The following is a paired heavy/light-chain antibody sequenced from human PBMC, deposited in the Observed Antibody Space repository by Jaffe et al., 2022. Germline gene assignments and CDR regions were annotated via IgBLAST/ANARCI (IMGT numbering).Heavy chain of an antibody. CDR1: GFTFSSYW. D-gene: IGHD3-3*01. J-gene: IGHJ4*02. CDR2: INSDGSST. CDR3: AREPTEVHYDFWSGYYTYFDY. V-gene: IGHV3-74*01. Sequence: EVQLVESGGGLVQPGGSLRLSCAASGFTFSSYWMHWVRQAPGKGLVWVSRINSDGSSTSYADSVKGRFTISRDNAKNTLYLQMNSLRAEDTAVYYCAREPTEVHYDFWSGYYTYFDYWGQGTLVTVSS.
Light chain of an antibody. V-gene: IGKV1-8*01. Sequence: AIRMTQSPSSLSASTGDRVTITCRASQGISSYLAWYQQKPGKAPKLLIYAASTLQSGVPSRFSGSGSGTDFTLTISCLQSEDFATYYCQQYYSYPSITFGPGTKVDIK. J-gene: IGKJ3*01. CDR1: QGISSY. CDR3: QQYYSYPSIT. CDR2: AAS.